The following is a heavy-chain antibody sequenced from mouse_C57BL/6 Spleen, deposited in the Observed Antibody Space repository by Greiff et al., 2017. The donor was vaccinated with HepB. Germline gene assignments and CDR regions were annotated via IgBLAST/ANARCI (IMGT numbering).Heavy chain of an antibody. Sequence: LVESGAELVRPGASVTLSCKASGYTFTDYEMHWVKQTPVHGLEWIGAIDPETGGTAYNQKFKGKAILTADKSSSTAYMELRSLTSEDSAVYYCTSLYGRFAYWGQGTLVTVSA. D-gene: IGHD1-2*01. CDR3: TSLYGRFAY. CDR2: IDPETGGT. CDR1: GYTFTDYE. J-gene: IGHJ3*01. V-gene: IGHV1-15*01.